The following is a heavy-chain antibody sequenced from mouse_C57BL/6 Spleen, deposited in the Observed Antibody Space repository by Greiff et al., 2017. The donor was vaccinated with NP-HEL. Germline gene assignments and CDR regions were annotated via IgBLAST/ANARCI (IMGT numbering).Heavy chain of an antibody. D-gene: IGHD1-1*01. Sequence: QVQLKESGAELVKPGASVKISCKASGYAFSSYWMNWVKQRPGKGLEWIGQIYPGDGDTNYNGKLKGKATLTADKSSSTAYMQLSSLTSEDAAVYFCARSGYYGSSFYWYFDVWGTGTTVTVSS. V-gene: IGHV1-80*01. CDR1: GYAFSSYW. CDR2: IYPGDGDT. J-gene: IGHJ1*03. CDR3: ARSGYYGSSFYWYFDV.